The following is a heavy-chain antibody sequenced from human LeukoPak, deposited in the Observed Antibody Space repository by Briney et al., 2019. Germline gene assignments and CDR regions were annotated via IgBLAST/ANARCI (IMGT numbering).Heavy chain of an antibody. Sequence: SETLSLTCTVSGDSISSSSYYWGWVRQPPGKGLEWIGSIYYSGSTYYNPSLKSRVTISVDTSKNQFSLKLSSVTAADTAVYYCAGLYASGTYYGYWGQGTLVTVSS. J-gene: IGHJ4*02. CDR3: AGLYASGTYYGY. CDR2: IYYSGST. V-gene: IGHV4-39*01. CDR1: GDSISSSSYY. D-gene: IGHD3-10*01.